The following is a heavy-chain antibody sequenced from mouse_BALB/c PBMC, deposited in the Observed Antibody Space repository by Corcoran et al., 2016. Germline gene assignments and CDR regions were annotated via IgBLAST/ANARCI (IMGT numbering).Heavy chain of an antibody. CDR3: ARGALLRLYVDY. CDR1: GYTFTNYG. Sequence: QIQLVQSGPELKKPGETVKISCKASGYTFTNYGMNWVKQAPGKGLKWMGWINTYTGEPTYADDFKGRFAFSLETSASTAYLQINNLKNEDTATYCGARGALLRLYVDYWGQGTTLTVSS. V-gene: IGHV9-3-1*01. J-gene: IGHJ2*01. CDR2: INTYTGEP. D-gene: IGHD1-2*01.